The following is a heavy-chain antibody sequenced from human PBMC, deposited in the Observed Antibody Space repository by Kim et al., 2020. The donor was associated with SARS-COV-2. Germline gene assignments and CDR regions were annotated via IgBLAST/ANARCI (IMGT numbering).Heavy chain of an antibody. CDR1: GGSISSSSYY. J-gene: IGHJ4*02. CDR3: ARQDRHSGSYYFDY. CDR2: IYYSGST. V-gene: IGHV4-39*01. Sequence: SETLSLTCTVSGGSISSSSYYWGWIRQPPGKGLEWIGSIYYSGSTYYNPSLKSRVTISVDTSKNQFSLKLSSVTAADTAVYYCARQDRHSGSYYFDYWGQGTLVTVSS. D-gene: IGHD1-26*01.